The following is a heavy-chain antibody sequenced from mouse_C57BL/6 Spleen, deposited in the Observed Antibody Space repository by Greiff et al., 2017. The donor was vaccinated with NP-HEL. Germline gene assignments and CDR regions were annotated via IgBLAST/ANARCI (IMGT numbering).Heavy chain of an antibody. J-gene: IGHJ2*01. Sequence: VQLQQSGAELVKPGASVKLSCKASGYTFTSYWMQWVKQRPGQGLEWIGEIDPSDSYTNYNQKFKGKATLTVDTSSSTAYMQLSSLTSEDSAVYYCARGDDDDVRGSHYWGQGTTLTVSS. CDR3: ARGDDDDVRGSHY. CDR2: IDPSDSYT. V-gene: IGHV1-50*01. D-gene: IGHD2-4*01. CDR1: GYTFTSYW.